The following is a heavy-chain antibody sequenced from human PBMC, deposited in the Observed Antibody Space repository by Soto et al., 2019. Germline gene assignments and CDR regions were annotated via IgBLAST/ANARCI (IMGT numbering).Heavy chain of an antibody. Sequence: ASVKVSCKASGYTFTSYGISWVRQAPGQGLEWMGWISAYNGNTNYAQKLQGRVTMTTDTSTSTAYMELRSLRSDDTAVYYCARAYSMVMVRGTTAWFGPWGKGCLVTVAS. J-gene: IGHJ5*02. CDR2: ISAYNGNT. D-gene: IGHD3-10*01. V-gene: IGHV1-18*04. CDR3: ARAYSMVMVRGTTAWFGP. CDR1: GYTFTSYG.